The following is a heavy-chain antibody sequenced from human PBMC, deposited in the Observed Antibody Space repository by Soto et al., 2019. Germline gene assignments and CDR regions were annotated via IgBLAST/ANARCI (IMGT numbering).Heavy chain of an antibody. Sequence: GASVKVSCKASGYTFTSYYMHWVRQAPGQGLEWMGIINPSGGSTSYAQKFQGRVTITRDTSASAAYMELSSLSSEATAVYYCAREEPVRGLYYYYGMDVWGQGTTVTVSS. J-gene: IGHJ6*02. CDR1: GYTFTSYY. D-gene: IGHD3-10*01. CDR3: AREEPVRGLYYYYGMDV. V-gene: IGHV1-46*01. CDR2: INPSGGST.